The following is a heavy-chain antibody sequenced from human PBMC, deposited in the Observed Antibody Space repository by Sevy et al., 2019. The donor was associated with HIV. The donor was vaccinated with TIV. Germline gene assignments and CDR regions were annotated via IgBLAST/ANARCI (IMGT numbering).Heavy chain of an antibody. D-gene: IGHD6-25*01. Sequence: GGSLRLSCAASGFNFNEYAMHWVRQAPGKGLEWVANIKQDGSEKYYVDSVKGRFTISRDNAKNSMHLQMNSLRAEDTAVYYCAGALAAAASYWGQGTLVTVSS. CDR2: IKQDGSEK. J-gene: IGHJ4*02. CDR1: GFNFNEYA. V-gene: IGHV3-7*01. CDR3: AGALAAAASY.